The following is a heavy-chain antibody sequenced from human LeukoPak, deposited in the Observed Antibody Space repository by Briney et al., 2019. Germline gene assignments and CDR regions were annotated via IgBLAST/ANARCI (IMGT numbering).Heavy chain of an antibody. V-gene: IGHV3-21*01. Sequence: PGGSLRLSCAASGFTFSSYSMNWVRQAPGKGLEWVSSISSSSSYIYYADSVKGRFTISRDNAKNSLYLQMNSLRGEDTAVYYCARDSILWFGELPSDYWGQGTLVTVSS. J-gene: IGHJ4*02. CDR2: ISSSSSYI. CDR3: ARDSILWFGELPSDY. CDR1: GFTFSSYS. D-gene: IGHD3-10*01.